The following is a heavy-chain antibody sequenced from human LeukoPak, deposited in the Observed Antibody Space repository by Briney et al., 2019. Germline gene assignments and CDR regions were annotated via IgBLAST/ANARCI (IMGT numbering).Heavy chain of an antibody. CDR3: ARSDYYDSSGYYYP. D-gene: IGHD3-22*01. Sequence: PGGSLRLSCAASGFTFSSYAMSWVRQAPGKGLEWVSVIYSGGSTYYADSVKGRFTISRDNSKNTLYLQMNSLRAEDTAVYYCARSDYYDSSGYYYPWGQGTTVTVSS. J-gene: IGHJ6*02. CDR1: GFTFSSYA. CDR2: IYSGGST. V-gene: IGHV3-66*02.